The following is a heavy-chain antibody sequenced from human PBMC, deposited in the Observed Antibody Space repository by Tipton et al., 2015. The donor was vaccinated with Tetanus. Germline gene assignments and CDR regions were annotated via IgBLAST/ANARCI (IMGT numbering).Heavy chain of an antibody. J-gene: IGHJ4*02. CDR1: GGSISGSSHY. V-gene: IGHV4-39*01. CDR2: IYHSGNT. Sequence: LRLSCSVSGGSISGSSHYWGWIRQPPGKGLEGIGNIYHSGNTYYNPSLKSRVTISADTSTNQFSLKLDVVTAADTAVYYCARHLRQWLPGGAVWGQGILVTVSS. CDR3: ARHLRQWLPGGAV. D-gene: IGHD6-19*01.